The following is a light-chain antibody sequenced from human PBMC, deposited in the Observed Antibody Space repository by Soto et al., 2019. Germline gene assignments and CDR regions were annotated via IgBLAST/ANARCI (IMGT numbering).Light chain of an antibody. Sequence: QAVVTQPPSASGTPGQRVIISCSGSTSNFGGNSANWYQQFPGTAPKVLIYSNNQRPSGVPDRFSGSKSGNTASLTISGLQAEDEADYYCSSYTSSSTVVFGGGTKLTVL. CDR1: TSNFGGNS. CDR3: SSYTSSSTVV. V-gene: IGLV1-44*01. CDR2: SNN. J-gene: IGLJ2*01.